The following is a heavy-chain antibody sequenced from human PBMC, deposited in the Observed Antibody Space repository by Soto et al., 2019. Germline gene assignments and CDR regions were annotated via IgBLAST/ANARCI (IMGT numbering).Heavy chain of an antibody. V-gene: IGHV3-53*05. CDR1: GFTVSSNY. CDR2: IYSGGST. CDR3: AKDLKTCGGGSCYSGELWFDP. Sequence: GGSLRLSCAASGFTVSSNYMSWVRQAPGKGLEWVSVIYSGGSTYYADSVKGRFTISRDNSKNTLYLQMNSLRAEDTAVYYCAKDLKTCGGGSCYSGELWFDPWGQGTLVTVSS. D-gene: IGHD2-15*01. J-gene: IGHJ5*02.